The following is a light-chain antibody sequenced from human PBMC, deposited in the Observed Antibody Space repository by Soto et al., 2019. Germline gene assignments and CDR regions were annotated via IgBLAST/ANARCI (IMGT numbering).Light chain of an antibody. CDR1: QSVSSSD. CDR2: GAS. CDR3: RHYGSSPPMYT. V-gene: IGKV3-20*01. Sequence: EIVLTQSPGTLSLSPGERATLSYRASQSVSSSDLAWHQQKPGQAPRLLIYGASGRATGVPDRFSGSGSGTDFTLTISRLEPEDFAVYYCRHYGSSPPMYTFGQGTKLEIK. J-gene: IGKJ2*01.